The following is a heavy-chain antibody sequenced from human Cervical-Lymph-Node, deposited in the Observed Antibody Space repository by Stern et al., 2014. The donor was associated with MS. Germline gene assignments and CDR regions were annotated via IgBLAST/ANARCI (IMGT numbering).Heavy chain of an antibody. CDR2: IYPGDSDT. Sequence: EVQLVESGAEVKKPGESLKISCKGSGYSFTSDWIGWVRQMTGKGLEWMGMIYPGDSDTKSSPSFQGQVTISVDKSINTAYLQWSSLKASDTAMYYCARSPCSSSCHQEDNFFDPWGQGTLVTVSS. CDR1: GYSFTSDW. J-gene: IGHJ5*02. V-gene: IGHV5-51*01. CDR3: ARSPCSSSCHQEDNFFDP. D-gene: IGHD2-2*01.